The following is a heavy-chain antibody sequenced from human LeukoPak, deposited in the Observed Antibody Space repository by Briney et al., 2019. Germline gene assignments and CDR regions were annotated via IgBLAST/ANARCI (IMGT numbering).Heavy chain of an antibody. Sequence: GGSLRLSCSAPGFTFSSYGMNWVRQAPGKGLEWVANINQGGSEKYYVDSVKGRFTISRDNAKNSLYLQMNSLRAEDTAVYYCARSLNEYGGYHIDYWGQGTLVTVSS. J-gene: IGHJ4*02. CDR2: INQGGSEK. CDR3: ARSLNEYGGYHIDY. V-gene: IGHV3-7*01. D-gene: IGHD4-17*01. CDR1: GFTFSSYG.